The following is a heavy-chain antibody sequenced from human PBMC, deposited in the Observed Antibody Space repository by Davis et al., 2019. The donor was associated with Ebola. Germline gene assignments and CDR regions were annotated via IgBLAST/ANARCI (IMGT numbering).Heavy chain of an antibody. Sequence: PGGSLRLSCAASGFTFSSYGMHWVRQAPGKGLEWVAVIWYDGSNKYYADSVKGRFTISRDNSKNTLYLQMNSLRAEDTAVYYCAKPSVSLHNYYYYGMDVWGQGTTVTVSS. V-gene: IGHV3-30*02. CDR2: IWYDGSNK. CDR1: GFTFSSYG. CDR3: AKPSVSLHNYYYYGMDV. J-gene: IGHJ6*02.